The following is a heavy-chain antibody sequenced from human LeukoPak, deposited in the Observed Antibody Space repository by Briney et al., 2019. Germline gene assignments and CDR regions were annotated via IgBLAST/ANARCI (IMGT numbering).Heavy chain of an antibody. CDR2: ISYDGSNK. J-gene: IGHJ4*02. V-gene: IGHV3-30*18. CDR3: AKEDSSSWYLSFDY. D-gene: IGHD6-13*01. CDR1: GFTFSSYS. Sequence: GGSLRLSCAASGFTFSSYSMTWVRQAPGKGLEWVAVISYDGSNKYYADSVKGRFTISRDNSKNTLYLQMNSLRAEDTAVYHCAKEDSSSWYLSFDYWGQGTLVTVSS.